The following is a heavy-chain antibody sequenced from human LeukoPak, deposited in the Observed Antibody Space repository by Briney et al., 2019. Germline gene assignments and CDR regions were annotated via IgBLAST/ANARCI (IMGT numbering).Heavy chain of an antibody. D-gene: IGHD3-22*01. Sequence: PGGSLRLSCAASGFNFSSYAMGWVRQAPGKGLEWVSAISGSGGSTYYADSVKGRFTISRDNSKNTLYLQMNSLRAEDTAVYYCAKDITMIVVVTDAFDIWGQGTMVTVSS. CDR2: ISGSGGST. CDR3: AKDITMIVVVTDAFDI. J-gene: IGHJ3*02. V-gene: IGHV3-23*01. CDR1: GFNFSSYA.